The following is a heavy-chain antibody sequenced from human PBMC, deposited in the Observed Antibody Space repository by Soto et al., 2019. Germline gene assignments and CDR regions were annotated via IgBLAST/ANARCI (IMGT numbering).Heavy chain of an antibody. CDR2: ISAYNGNT. D-gene: IGHD6-13*01. CDR3: ARGVVDSSSWYGDYYYGMDV. CDR1: GYTFTSYG. Sequence: GASVKVSCKASGYTFTSYGISWVRQAPGQGLEWMGWISAYNGNTNYAQKLQGRVTMTTDNSKNTLYLQMNSLRAEDTAVYYCARGVVDSSSWYGDYYYGMDVWGQGTTVTVSS. J-gene: IGHJ6*02. V-gene: IGHV1-18*04.